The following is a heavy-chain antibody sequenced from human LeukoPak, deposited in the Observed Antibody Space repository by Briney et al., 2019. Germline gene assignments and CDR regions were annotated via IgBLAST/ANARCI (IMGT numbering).Heavy chain of an antibody. CDR2: IIPIFGTA. J-gene: IGHJ4*02. CDR1: GGTFSSYA. CDR3: ARDETYYDFWSGYPNFDY. D-gene: IGHD3-3*01. V-gene: IGHV1-69*13. Sequence: SVKVSCKASGGTFSSYAISWVRQAPGQGLEWMGGIIPIFGTANYAQKFQGRVTITADGSTSTAYMELSSLRSEDTAVYYCARDETYYDFWSGYPNFDYWGQGTLVTVSS.